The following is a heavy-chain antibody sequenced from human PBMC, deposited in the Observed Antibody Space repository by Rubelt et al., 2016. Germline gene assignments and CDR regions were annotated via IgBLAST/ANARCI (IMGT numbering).Heavy chain of an antibody. V-gene: IGHV3-23*04. D-gene: IGHD3-3*01. CDR3: AKDYPSREWLLPFDY. J-gene: IGHJ4*02. Sequence: EVQLVESGGGLVQPGGSLRLSCAASGFTFRNFAMSWVRQAPGKGLEWVSAISGSGGNPYYADSVKGRFTISRDNPKNTLYLQMNSLRAEDTAVYYCAKDYPSREWLLPFDYWGQGTLVTVSS. CDR2: ISGSGGNP. CDR1: GFTFRNFA.